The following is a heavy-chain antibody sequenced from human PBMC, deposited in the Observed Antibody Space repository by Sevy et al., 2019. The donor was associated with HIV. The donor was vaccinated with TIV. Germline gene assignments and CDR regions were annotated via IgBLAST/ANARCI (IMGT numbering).Heavy chain of an antibody. CDR1: GFTFSSYG. J-gene: IGHJ4*02. CDR3: ANEGWVIAVAG. Sequence: GGSLRLSCAASGFTFSSYGMHWVRQAPGKGLEWVAVISYDGSNKYYADSVKGRFTISRDNSKNTLYLQMNSLRAEDTAVYYCANEGWVIAVAGWGQGTLVTVSS. D-gene: IGHD6-19*01. V-gene: IGHV3-30*18. CDR2: ISYDGSNK.